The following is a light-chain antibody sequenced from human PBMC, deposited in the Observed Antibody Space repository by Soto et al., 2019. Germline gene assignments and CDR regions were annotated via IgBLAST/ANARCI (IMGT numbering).Light chain of an antibody. CDR3: QQYNSYSRT. J-gene: IGKJ1*01. Sequence: IQMTQSPSTLSASVGDRVTITCRASQSISSYLNWYQQKPGKAPKLLIFDASSLESGVPSRFSGSGSGTEITLTISSLQPDDFATYYCQQYNSYSRTFGQGTKVDIK. CDR1: QSISSY. V-gene: IGKV1-5*01. CDR2: DAS.